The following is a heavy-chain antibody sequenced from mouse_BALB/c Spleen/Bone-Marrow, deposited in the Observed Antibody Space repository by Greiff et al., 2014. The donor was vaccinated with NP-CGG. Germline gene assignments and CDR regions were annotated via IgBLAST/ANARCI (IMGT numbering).Heavy chain of an antibody. V-gene: IGHV1-18*01. J-gene: IGHJ1*01. Sequence: EVQRVESGPELVKPGASMKISCKASGYSFTGYTMNWVKQSHGKNLEWIGLINPYNGGTTYNQKFKGKATLTVDKSSSTAYMELLSLTSEDSAVYYCASYLGSSCYFGVWGAGTTVTVSS. CDR2: INPYNGGT. D-gene: IGHD1-1*01. CDR1: GYSFTGYT. CDR3: ASYLGSSCYFGV.